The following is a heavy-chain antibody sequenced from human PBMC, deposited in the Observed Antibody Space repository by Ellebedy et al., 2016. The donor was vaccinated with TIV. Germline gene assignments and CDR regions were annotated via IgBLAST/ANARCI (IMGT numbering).Heavy chain of an antibody. CDR3: ARDTRFIDHQHNWFDP. CDR1: GFTFSYYY. J-gene: IGHJ5*02. Sequence: GESLKISCAASGFTFSYYYISWIRQAPGKGLEWVSYISNSDSSIFYADSVKGRFTISRDNTKNLLYLQMNSLRAEDTAVYYCARDTRFIDHQHNWFDPWGQGTLVTVSS. D-gene: IGHD2-2*01. CDR2: ISNSDSSI. V-gene: IGHV3-11*01.